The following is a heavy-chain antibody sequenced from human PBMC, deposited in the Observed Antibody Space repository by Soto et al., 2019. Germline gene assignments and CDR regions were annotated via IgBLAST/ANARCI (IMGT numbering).Heavy chain of an antibody. CDR3: ARSAV. CDR2: IKQDGSEQ. J-gene: IGHJ6*02. CDR1: GFTFSGYW. Sequence: EVQLVESGGGLVQPGGSLRLSCAASGFTFSGYWMSWVRQAPGKGLEWVANIKQDGSEQFYVDSVKGRFIISRDNAKNSLFLQINSLRAEDTAVYYCARSAVWGQGTTVTVSS. V-gene: IGHV3-7*05.